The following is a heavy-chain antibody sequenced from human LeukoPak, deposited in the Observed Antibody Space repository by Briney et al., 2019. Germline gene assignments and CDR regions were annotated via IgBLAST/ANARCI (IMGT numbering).Heavy chain of an antibody. V-gene: IGHV3-49*04. D-gene: IGHD3-3*01. J-gene: IGHJ5*02. Sequence: GGSLRLSCTASGFTFCDYTMTWVRQAPGKGLEGVGFIRSKGYGGTTEYAASVKGKFTRERDEAKRVAYVQMDSLKTQDTAVYYCTRTTPLYDFWSGYPTNPWGQGTLVTVSS. CDR2: IRSKGYGGTT. CDR3: TRTTPLYDFWSGYPTNP. CDR1: GFTFCDYT.